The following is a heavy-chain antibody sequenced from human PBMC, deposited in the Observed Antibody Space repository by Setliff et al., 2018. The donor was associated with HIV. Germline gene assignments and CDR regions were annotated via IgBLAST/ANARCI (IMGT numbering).Heavy chain of an antibody. J-gene: IGHJ4*01. CDR2: ISSSGGST. V-gene: IGHV3-23*01. CDR1: GFTFNTYA. Sequence: PGGSLRLSCAASGFTFNTYAMSWVRQAPGKGLEWVSVISSSGGSTFYADSVKGRFTISRDNSKNTLYLQMNRLRVEDTAVYYCAKDGISGGAYPPYYFDYWGHGTLVTVSS. CDR3: AKDGISGGAYPPYYFDY. D-gene: IGHD2-15*01.